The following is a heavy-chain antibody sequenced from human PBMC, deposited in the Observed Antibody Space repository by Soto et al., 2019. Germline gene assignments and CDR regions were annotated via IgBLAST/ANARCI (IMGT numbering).Heavy chain of an antibody. CDR1: GYRLTTYW. D-gene: IGHD6-19*01. Sequence: GESLKISCKGSGYRLTTYWIAWVRQMPGQGLEWMGIIYPGDSHAGYNPSFQGQVTISADKSISTAYLQWSSLKASDTAMYYCARHAAADSSGWYEWWFDYWGQGTLVTVSS. CDR3: ARHAAADSSGWYEWWFDY. J-gene: IGHJ4*02. V-gene: IGHV5-51*01. CDR2: IYPGDSHA.